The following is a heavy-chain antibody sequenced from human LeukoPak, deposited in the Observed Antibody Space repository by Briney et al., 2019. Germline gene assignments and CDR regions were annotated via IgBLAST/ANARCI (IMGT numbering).Heavy chain of an antibody. J-gene: IGHJ6*02. D-gene: IGHD6-6*01. CDR3: AKSLGSSSWYFYYGMDV. CDR1: WFTLFSYA. V-gene: IGHV3-23*01. Sequence: GGALRLSCAASWFTLFSYALSWVRPAPGKGLEWVSGIIGSDGSTYYADSVKGRFTISRDNSKNRLYLLMNSLRAEDTALYYCAKSLGSSSWYFYYGMDVWGQGTTVTVSS. CDR2: IIGSDGST.